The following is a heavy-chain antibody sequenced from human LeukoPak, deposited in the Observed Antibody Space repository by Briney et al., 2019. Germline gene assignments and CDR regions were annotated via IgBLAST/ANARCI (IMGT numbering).Heavy chain of an antibody. CDR2: ISGSGGST. D-gene: IGHD6-19*01. Sequence: GGSLRLSCAASGFTFSTYVMSWVRQAPGKGLEWVSGISGSGGSTYYADSVKGRFTISRDNSKNTLYLQMNSLRAEDTAVYYCAKSAKKGIAVAYDAFDIWGQGTMVTVSS. J-gene: IGHJ3*02. CDR3: AKSAKKGIAVAYDAFDI. V-gene: IGHV3-23*01. CDR1: GFTFSTYV.